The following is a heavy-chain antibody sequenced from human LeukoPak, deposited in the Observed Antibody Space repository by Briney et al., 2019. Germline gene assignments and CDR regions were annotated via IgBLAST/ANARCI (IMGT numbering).Heavy chain of an antibody. CDR2: IYYSGST. CDR3: ARAIAAAGTRFDP. J-gene: IGHJ5*02. V-gene: IGHV4-30-4*08. D-gene: IGHD6-13*01. Sequence: SQTLSLTCTVSVGSIRSGDYYWSWIRQPPGKGLEWIGYIYYSGSTYYNPSLKSRVTISLDTSKNQFSLKLSSVTAADTAVYYCARAIAAAGTRFDPWGQGTLVTVSS. CDR1: VGSIRSGDYY.